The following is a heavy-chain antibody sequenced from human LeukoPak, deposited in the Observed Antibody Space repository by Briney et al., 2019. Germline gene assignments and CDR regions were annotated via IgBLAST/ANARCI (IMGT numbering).Heavy chain of an antibody. CDR3: AKDYKFYQQLVKAGFDY. Sequence: GGSLRLSCAASGFTISANFMSWVRQAPGKGLEWVAGIYSGGRTEYSDSVKGRFTISRDNCKNTLYLQMSGLRADDTAVYYCAKDYKFYQQLVKAGFDYWGQGTLVTVSS. D-gene: IGHD6-13*01. CDR2: IYSGGRT. J-gene: IGHJ4*02. CDR1: GFTISANF. V-gene: IGHV3-66*01.